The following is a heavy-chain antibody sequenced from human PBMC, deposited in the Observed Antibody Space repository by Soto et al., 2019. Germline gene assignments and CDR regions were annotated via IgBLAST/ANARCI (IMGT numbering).Heavy chain of an antibody. Sequence: GGSLRLSCAASGFTFSSYAMSWVRQAPGKGLEWVSAISGSGGSTYYADSVKGRFTISRDNSKNTLYLQMNSLRAEDTAVYYCANDELKKHDYGDYTPFQHWGQGTLVTVSS. V-gene: IGHV3-23*01. CDR1: GFTFSSYA. CDR3: ANDELKKHDYGDYTPFQH. CDR2: ISGSGGST. D-gene: IGHD4-17*01. J-gene: IGHJ1*01.